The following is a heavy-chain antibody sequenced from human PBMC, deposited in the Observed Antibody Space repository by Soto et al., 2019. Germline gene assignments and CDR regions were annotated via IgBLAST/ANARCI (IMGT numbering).Heavy chain of an antibody. V-gene: IGHV1-24*01. D-gene: IGHD3-3*01. Sequence: ASVKVSCKVSGYTLTELSMHWVRQAPGKGLEWMGGFDPEDGETIYAQKFQGRVTMTEDTSTDTAYMELSSLSSEDTALYYCATGAPITIFGVGIDAFDIWGQGTMVTVSS. CDR1: GYTLTELS. CDR2: FDPEDGET. J-gene: IGHJ3*02. CDR3: ATGAPITIFGVGIDAFDI.